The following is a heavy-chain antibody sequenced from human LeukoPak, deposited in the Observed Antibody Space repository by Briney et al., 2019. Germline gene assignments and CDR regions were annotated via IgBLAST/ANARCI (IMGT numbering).Heavy chain of an antibody. CDR3: ARDGGYYYGSGSYYFTY. Sequence: SVKVSCKASGATFSSYAISWVRQAPGQGLEWMGGIIPIFGTANYAQKFQGRVTITADESTSTAYMELSSLRSEDTAVYYCARDGGYYYGSGSYYFTYWGQGTLVTVSS. CDR1: GATFSSYA. J-gene: IGHJ4*02. V-gene: IGHV1-69*13. D-gene: IGHD3-10*01. CDR2: IIPIFGTA.